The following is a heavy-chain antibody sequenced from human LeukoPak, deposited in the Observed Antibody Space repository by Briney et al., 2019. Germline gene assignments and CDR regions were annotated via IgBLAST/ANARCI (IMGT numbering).Heavy chain of an antibody. Sequence: PGGSLRLSCAASEFTFSTFWMHWVRQAPGKGLVWVSGINGDGSRAEYADSMKGRFTISRDNAKNTLYLQMNSLRGEDTAVYYCAREFATGDWGQGTLVTVSS. V-gene: IGHV3-74*03. CDR2: INGDGSRA. D-gene: IGHD1-14*01. J-gene: IGHJ4*02. CDR3: AREFATGD. CDR1: EFTFSTFW.